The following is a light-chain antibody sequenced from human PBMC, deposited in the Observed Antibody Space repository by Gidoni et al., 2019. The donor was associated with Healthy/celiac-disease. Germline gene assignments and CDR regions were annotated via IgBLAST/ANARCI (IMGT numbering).Light chain of an antibody. CDR2: AAS. V-gene: IGKV1-27*01. CDR1: QGISNY. Sequence: DIQMTQSPSSLSASVGDRVTITCRASQGISNYLAWYQQKPGKVPKLLIYAASTLQSGVPSRFSGSGSGTDFTLTISSLQPEDVATCYCQKYNSAPQGLTFGGGTKVEIK. CDR3: QKYNSAPQGLT. J-gene: IGKJ4*01.